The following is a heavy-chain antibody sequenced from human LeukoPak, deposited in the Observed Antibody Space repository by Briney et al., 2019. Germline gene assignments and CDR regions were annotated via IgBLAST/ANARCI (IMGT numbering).Heavy chain of an antibody. CDR1: GGSISSSNR. CDR3: AIAVAGTDAFDI. D-gene: IGHD6-19*01. CDR2: IYHSGST. V-gene: IGHV4-4*02. Sequence: SETLSLTCAVSGGSISSSNRWSGVRQPPGKGLEGIGEIYHSGSTNYHPSLKSRVTISVDKSKNQFSLKLSSVTAADTAVYYCAIAVAGTDAFDIWGQGTMVTVSS. J-gene: IGHJ3*02.